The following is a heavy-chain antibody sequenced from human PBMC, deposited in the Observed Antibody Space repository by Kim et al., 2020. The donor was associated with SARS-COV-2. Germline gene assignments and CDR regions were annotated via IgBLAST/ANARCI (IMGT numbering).Heavy chain of an antibody. D-gene: IGHD6-19*01. CDR2: ISSSSRRI. CDR3: ATPASTDGWYFDY. J-gene: IGHJ4*02. CDR1: GFRFSNYE. Sequence: GGSLRLSCAASGFRFSNYEMNWVRQAPGKGLEWISYISSSSRRIYYADSVRGRFTISRDNAKNSLYLQMNSLRAEDTAVYYCATPASTDGWYFDYWGRGTLVTVSS. V-gene: IGHV3-48*03.